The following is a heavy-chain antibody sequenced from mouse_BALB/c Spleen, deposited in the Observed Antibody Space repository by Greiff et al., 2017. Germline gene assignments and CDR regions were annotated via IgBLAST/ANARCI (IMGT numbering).Heavy chain of an antibody. Sequence: QVQLQQSGPGLVAPSQSLSITCTVSGFSLTSYGVHWVRQPPGKGLEWLGLIWAGGSTNYNSALMSRLSISKDNSKSQVFLKMNSLQTDDTAMYYCARGGFHYYGYYFDYWGQGTTLTVSS. D-gene: IGHD1-2*01. J-gene: IGHJ2*01. CDR3: ARGGFHYYGYYFDY. CDR1: GFSLTSYG. V-gene: IGHV2-9*02. CDR2: IWAGGST.